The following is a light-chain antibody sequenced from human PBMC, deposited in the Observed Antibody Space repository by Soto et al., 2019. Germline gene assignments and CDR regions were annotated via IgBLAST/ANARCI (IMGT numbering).Light chain of an antibody. Sequence: IPVTKSASPLSASVGDSVTIACRASQRIXSWFVWDQQKPGKAPKILXYDASSLERGVPSRFSGSGSGTAFTLTISSRQPADFANYYCQQYNSDPCTFGQGTKVDIK. J-gene: IGKJ1*01. CDR1: QRIXSW. CDR3: QQYNSDPCT. CDR2: DAS. V-gene: IGKV1-5*01.